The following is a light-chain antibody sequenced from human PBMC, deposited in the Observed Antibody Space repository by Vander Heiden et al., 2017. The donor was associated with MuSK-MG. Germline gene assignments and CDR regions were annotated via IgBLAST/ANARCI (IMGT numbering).Light chain of an antibody. CDR3: HQV. V-gene: IGKV1-NL1*01. J-gene: IGKJ4*01. CDR2: AAS. CDR1: QGISNS. Sequence: IQMTQSPSSLSASVGDRVTITCRASQGISNSLAWYQQIPVNATKRRSYAASRLEGGVPSRFSASASGTDYTLAIGGLQYEDYATNYCHQVFGTGTK.